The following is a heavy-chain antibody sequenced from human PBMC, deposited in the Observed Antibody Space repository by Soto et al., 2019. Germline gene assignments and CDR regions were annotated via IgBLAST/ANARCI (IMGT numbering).Heavy chain of an antibody. CDR2: ISADNGDT. J-gene: IGHJ4*02. Sequence: QVQLVQSGGEVRKPGASVKVSCKASGYTFDIYGISWVRQVPGQGPEWMGWISADNGDTKYAQKFQDRVIMTTDTSTSTAYMELRSLRSDDTAVYFCARDRSYYYESSGYPFDYWGREPWSPSPQ. CDR3: ARDRSYYYESSGYPFDY. D-gene: IGHD3-22*01. V-gene: IGHV1-18*01. CDR1: GYTFDIYG.